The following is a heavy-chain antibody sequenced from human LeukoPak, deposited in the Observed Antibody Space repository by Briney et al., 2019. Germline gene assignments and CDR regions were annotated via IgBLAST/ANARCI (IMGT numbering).Heavy chain of an antibody. CDR2: INPNSGGT. Sequence: GASVKVSCKASGYTFTGYYMHWVRQAPGQGLEWMGWINPNSGGTNYAQKFQGRVTMTRDTSISTAYMELSRLSSVTAADTAVYYCARAPWGSSSWYYFDYWGQGTLVTVSS. CDR3: ARAPWGSSSWYYFDY. V-gene: IGHV1-2*02. J-gene: IGHJ4*02. CDR1: GYTFTGYY. D-gene: IGHD6-13*01.